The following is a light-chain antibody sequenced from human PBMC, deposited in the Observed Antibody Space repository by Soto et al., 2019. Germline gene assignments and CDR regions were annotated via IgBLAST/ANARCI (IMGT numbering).Light chain of an antibody. CDR2: GAS. CDR1: QSVSSN. J-gene: IGKJ5*01. CDR3: QRYGSSPLIT. V-gene: IGKV3-15*01. Sequence: EIVMTQSPATLSVSPGEIATLSFRASQSVSSNLAWYQQKPGQAPRLLIYGASTRATGIPARFSGSGSGTDFTLTISRLEPEDFAVYFCQRYGSSPLITFGQGTRLEI.